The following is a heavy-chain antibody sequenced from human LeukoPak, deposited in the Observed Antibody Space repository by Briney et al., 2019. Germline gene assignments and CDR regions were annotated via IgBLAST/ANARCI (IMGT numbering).Heavy chain of an antibody. V-gene: IGHV3-23*01. CDR1: GFTFSSYA. CDR3: AEDWYVMDV. CDR2: IRSSGDNT. Sequence: GGSLRLSCAASGFTFSSYAMNWVRQAPGKGLEWVSSIRSSGDNTYYADSVKGRFTISRDNSKNTVYLQMNSLRAEDTAVYYCAEDWYVMDVWGRGTTVTVSS. J-gene: IGHJ6*02.